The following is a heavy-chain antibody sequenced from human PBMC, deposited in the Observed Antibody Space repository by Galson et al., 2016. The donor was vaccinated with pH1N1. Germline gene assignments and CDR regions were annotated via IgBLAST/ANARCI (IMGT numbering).Heavy chain of an antibody. CDR1: GYSFRNSW. V-gene: IGHV5-51*01. Sequence: QSGAEVTKPGESLKISCQGSGYSFRNSWIGWVRQMPGKGLEWVGIIYPEDSDSRYRPSFEGQVPLSVDRSINTAYSQWSSLKASDTPMYYCARHTRDDIFPHSFYIDSWGQGTLVTVSS. CDR2: IYPEDSDS. CDR3: ARHTRDDIFPHSFYIDS. D-gene: IGHD3-9*01. J-gene: IGHJ4*02.